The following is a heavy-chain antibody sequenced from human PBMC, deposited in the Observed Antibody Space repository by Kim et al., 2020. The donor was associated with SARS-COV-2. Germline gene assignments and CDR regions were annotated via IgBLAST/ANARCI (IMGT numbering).Heavy chain of an antibody. V-gene: IGHV3-23*01. Sequence: ADSVEGRFTNSRENAKNPVYLQMNSLRAEDTAVYYCAKAPFRNDLYYFDYWGQGTLVTVSS. D-gene: IGHD1-1*01. CDR3: AKAPFRNDLYYFDY. J-gene: IGHJ4*02.